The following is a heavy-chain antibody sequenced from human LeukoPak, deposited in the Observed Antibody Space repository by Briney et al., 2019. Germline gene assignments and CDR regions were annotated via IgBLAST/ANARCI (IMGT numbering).Heavy chain of an antibody. CDR2: ISYDGSNK. V-gene: IGHV3-30*03. CDR1: GFTFSSYG. J-gene: IGHJ4*02. CDR3: ALGPGRLFDY. Sequence: GGSLRLSCAASGFTFSSYGMHWVRQAPGKGLEWVAVISYDGSNKYYADSVKGRFTISRDNSKNTLYLQMNSLRAEDTAVYYCALGPGRLFDYWGQGTLVTVSS.